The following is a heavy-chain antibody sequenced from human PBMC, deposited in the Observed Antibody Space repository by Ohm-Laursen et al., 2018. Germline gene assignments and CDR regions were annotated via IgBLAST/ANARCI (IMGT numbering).Heavy chain of an antibody. V-gene: IGHV3-33*01. Sequence: RSLRLSCTASGFTFSTYAMHWVRQAPGKGLEWVSVIWYDGTNKYYADSVKGRFTISRDNSKNTLYLQMNSLRAEDTAVYYCARDGCGSINCYNDYWGQGTLVTVSS. CDR1: GFTFSTYA. J-gene: IGHJ4*02. D-gene: IGHD2-2*02. CDR3: ARDGCGSINCYNDY. CDR2: IWYDGTNK.